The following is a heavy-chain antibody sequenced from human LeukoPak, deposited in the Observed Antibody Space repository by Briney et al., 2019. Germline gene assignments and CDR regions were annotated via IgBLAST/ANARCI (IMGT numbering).Heavy chain of an antibody. V-gene: IGHV4-39*01. J-gene: IGHJ4*02. D-gene: IGHD5-12*01. Sequence: SETLSLTCAVSGGSISSDEYYWAWIRQPPGKGLEWIGNIYYSGSTYYNPSLKSRVTISVDTSKSQFFLKLSSVTAADTAFYYCASQYSGSDFYWGQGTLVTVSS. CDR2: IYYSGST. CDR1: GGSISSDEYY. CDR3: ASQYSGSDFY.